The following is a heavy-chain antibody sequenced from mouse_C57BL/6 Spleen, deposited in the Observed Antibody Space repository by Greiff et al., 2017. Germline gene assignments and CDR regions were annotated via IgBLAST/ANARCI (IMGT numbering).Heavy chain of an antibody. CDR1: GFTFSSYA. J-gene: IGHJ4*01. CDR2: ISDGGSYT. Sequence: DVKLVESGGGLVKPGGSLKLSCAASGFTFSSYAMSWVRQTPEKRLEWVATISDGGSYTYYPDNVKGRFTISRDNAKNNLYLQMSHLKSEDTAMYYCAREGELDYWGQGTSVTVSS. V-gene: IGHV5-4*01. CDR3: AREGELDY.